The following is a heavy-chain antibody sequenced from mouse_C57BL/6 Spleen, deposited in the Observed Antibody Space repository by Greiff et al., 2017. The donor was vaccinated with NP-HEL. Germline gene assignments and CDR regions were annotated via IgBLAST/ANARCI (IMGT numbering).Heavy chain of an antibody. V-gene: IGHV1-55*01. D-gene: IGHD2-3*01. J-gene: IGHJ4*01. CDR2: IYPGSGST. CDR1: GYTFTSYW. CDR3: ANLYDGYLGAMDY. Sequence: VQLQQPGAELVKPGASVKMSCKASGYTFTSYWITWVKQRPGQGLEWIGDIYPGSGSTNYNEKFKSKATLTVDTSSSTAYMQLSSLTSEDSAVYYCANLYDGYLGAMDYWGQGTSVTVSS.